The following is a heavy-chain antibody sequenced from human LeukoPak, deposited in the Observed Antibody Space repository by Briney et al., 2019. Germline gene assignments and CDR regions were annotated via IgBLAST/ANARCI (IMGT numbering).Heavy chain of an antibody. CDR2: IKDDGSEI. CDR3: AREWN. Sequence: PTGGSLRLSCVASGFTFRTDWMSWVRQAPGKGPEWVASIKDDGSEIYYVDSVRGRFTISRDNVKNSLYLQMNSLRAEDTAVYYCAREWNWGQGSLVTVSS. V-gene: IGHV3-7*01. J-gene: IGHJ4*02. CDR1: GFTFRTDW.